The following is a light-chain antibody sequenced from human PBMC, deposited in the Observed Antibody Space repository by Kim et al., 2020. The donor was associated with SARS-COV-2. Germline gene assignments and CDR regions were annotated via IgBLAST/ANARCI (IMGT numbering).Light chain of an antibody. CDR3: NSRDSSGNHWV. J-gene: IGLJ3*02. CDR1: SLRSYY. Sequence: SSELTQDPAVSVALGQTVRITCQGDSLRSYYASWYQQKPSQAPVLVIYGKNNRPSGIPDRFSGSNSRNTASLTITGAQAEDEADYYCNSRDSSGNHWVFGGGTQLTVL. CDR2: GKN. V-gene: IGLV3-19*01.